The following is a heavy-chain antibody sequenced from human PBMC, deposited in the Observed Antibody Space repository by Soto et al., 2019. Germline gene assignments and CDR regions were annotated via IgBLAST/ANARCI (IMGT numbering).Heavy chain of an antibody. J-gene: IGHJ4*02. V-gene: IGHV3-53*01. CDR1: GFTVSSYY. CDR3: AKNPGYYYDSTGYHFDY. D-gene: IGHD3-22*01. Sequence: GGSLRLSCAASGFTVSSYYMSWVRQAPGKGLEWVSVIYSAGTTYYADSVKGRFTISRDNSKNTLYLQMNSLRAEDTAVYYCAKNPGYYYDSTGYHFDYWGQGTLVTVSS. CDR2: IYSAGTT.